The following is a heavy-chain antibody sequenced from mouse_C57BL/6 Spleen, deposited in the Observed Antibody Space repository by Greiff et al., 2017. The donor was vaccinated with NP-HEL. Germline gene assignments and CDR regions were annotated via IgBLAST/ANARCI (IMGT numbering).Heavy chain of an antibody. CDR1: GFTFSSYA. J-gene: IGHJ2*01. CDR2: ISDGGSYT. Sequence: EVKLMESGGGLVKPGGSLKLSCAASGFTFSSYAMSWVRQTPEQGLEWVATISDGGSYTYYLDNVKGRFTITRDNATNNQYSRMSHLESEDKARDYCARESHNYFDYWGQGTTLTVSS. CDR3: ARESHNYFDY. V-gene: IGHV5-4*01.